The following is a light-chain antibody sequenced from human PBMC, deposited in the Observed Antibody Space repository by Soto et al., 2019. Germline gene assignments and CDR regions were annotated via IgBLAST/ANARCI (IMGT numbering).Light chain of an antibody. Sequence: EIVLTQSPGTLSLSPGERATLSCRASQSVRSSHLAWYQQMPGQAPRLLIYGASNRATGIPDGFSGSGSGTDFTLTISRLEPEDFAVYYCQQYSSSPLTFGGGTKVEIK. V-gene: IGKV3-20*01. CDR3: QQYSSSPLT. CDR2: GAS. J-gene: IGKJ4*01. CDR1: QSVRSSH.